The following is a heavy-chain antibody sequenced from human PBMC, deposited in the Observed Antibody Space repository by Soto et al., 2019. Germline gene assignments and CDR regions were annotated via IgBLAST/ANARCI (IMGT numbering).Heavy chain of an antibody. Sequence: PGGSLRLSCAASGFTFDDYAMHWVRQAPGKGLEWVSGISWNSGSIGYADSVKGRFTISRDNAKNSLYLQMNSLRAEDTALYYCAKSLSGLLSTSCYNVWGKRTTVTVSS. CDR1: GFTFDDYA. V-gene: IGHV3-9*01. D-gene: IGHD2-2*02. CDR3: AKSLSGLLSTSCYNV. J-gene: IGHJ6*04. CDR2: ISWNSGSI.